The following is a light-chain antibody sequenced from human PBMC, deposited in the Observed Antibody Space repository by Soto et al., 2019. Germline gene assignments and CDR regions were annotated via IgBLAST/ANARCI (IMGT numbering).Light chain of an antibody. J-gene: IGKJ1*01. CDR3: QQYNGYSTWT. CDR1: QSVSSSY. V-gene: IGKV3-20*01. CDR2: GAS. Sequence: EIVLTQSPGTLSLSPGERATLSCRASQSVSSSYLAWYQQKPGQAPRQLIYGASSRATGIPDRFSGSGSGTEFTLTIGSLQPDDFATYYCQQYNGYSTWTFGQGTKVEIK.